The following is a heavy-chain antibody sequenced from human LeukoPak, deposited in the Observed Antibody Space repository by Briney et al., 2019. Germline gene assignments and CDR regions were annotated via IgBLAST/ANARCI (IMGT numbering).Heavy chain of an antibody. D-gene: IGHD3-10*01. Sequence: PGGSLRLSCAASGFTFSIYGMHWVRQAPGKGLEWVAVIWNDGSNKYYADFVKGRFTISRDNSKNTLYLQMNSLRAEDTAVYSCARASGPFDYWGQGTLVTVSS. J-gene: IGHJ4*02. CDR3: ARASGPFDY. CDR1: GFTFSIYG. V-gene: IGHV3-33*01. CDR2: IWNDGSNK.